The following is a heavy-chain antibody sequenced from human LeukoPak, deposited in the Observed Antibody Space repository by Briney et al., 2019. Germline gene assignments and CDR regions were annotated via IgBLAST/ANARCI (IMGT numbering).Heavy chain of an antibody. J-gene: IGHJ4*02. Sequence: PGGSLRLSCAASGFTFSSYAMSWDRQAPGKGLEWVSAISGSGGSTYYADSVKGRFTISRDNSKNTLYLQMNSLRAEDTAVYYCAKVNGGYCSSTSCYGDYWGQGTLVTVSS. V-gene: IGHV3-23*01. CDR1: GFTFSSYA. CDR2: ISGSGGST. CDR3: AKVNGGYCSSTSCYGDY. D-gene: IGHD2-2*01.